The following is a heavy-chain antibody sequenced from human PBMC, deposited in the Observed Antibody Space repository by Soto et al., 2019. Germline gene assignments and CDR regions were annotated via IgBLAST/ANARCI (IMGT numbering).Heavy chain of an antibody. D-gene: IGHD1-1*01. V-gene: IGHV3-33*01. Sequence: QVQLVESGGGVVQPGRSLRLSCAASGFRFSNYGMHWVRQAPGKGLEWLAVIVADGTGIHYADSVRGRFTISRDNTKNSHYLQLSSLGADDTAIYFCARDDDIPDNGFDHWGQGTLVTVSS. CDR1: GFRFSNYG. CDR3: ARDDDIPDNGFDH. J-gene: IGHJ4*02. CDR2: IVADGTGI.